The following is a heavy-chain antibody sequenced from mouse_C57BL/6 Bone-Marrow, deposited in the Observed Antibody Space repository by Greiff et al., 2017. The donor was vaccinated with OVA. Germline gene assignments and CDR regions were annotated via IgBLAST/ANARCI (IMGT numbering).Heavy chain of an antibody. J-gene: IGHJ4*01. CDR1: GFTFSDYY. CDR3: ARRDYYGGSYGGVDD. CDR2: ISNGGGST. V-gene: IGHV5-12*01. D-gene: IGHD1-1*01. Sequence: EVKLEESGGGLVQPGGSLKLSCAASGFTFSDYYMYWVRQTPEKRLEWVAYISNGGGSTYYPDTVKGRFTISRDNAKNTLYLQMSRLKSEDTAMYYCARRDYYGGSYGGVDDWGQGTSVTVSS.